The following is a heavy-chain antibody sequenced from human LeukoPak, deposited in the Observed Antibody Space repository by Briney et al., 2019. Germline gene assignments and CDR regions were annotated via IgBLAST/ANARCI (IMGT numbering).Heavy chain of an antibody. CDR3: ARTMTNCSSTSCYTFDP. CDR2: IYTSGST. D-gene: IGHD2-2*02. J-gene: IGHJ5*02. CDR1: GGSFSGYY. Sequence: SETLSLTCAVYGGSFSGYYWSWIRQPAGKGLEWIGRIYTSGSTNYNPSLKSRVTMSVDTSKNQFSLKLSSVTAADTAVYYCARTMTNCSSTSCYTFDPWGQGTLVTVSS. V-gene: IGHV4-59*10.